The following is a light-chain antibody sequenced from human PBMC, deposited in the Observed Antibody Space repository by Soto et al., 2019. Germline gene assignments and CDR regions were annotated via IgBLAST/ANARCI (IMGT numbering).Light chain of an antibody. J-gene: IGKJ1*01. CDR2: GAS. CDR1: QSVTNSF. CDR3: QHYDTSPPWT. Sequence: EIVFTQSPGTLSLSPGDRATLSCRASQSVTNSFLAWYQQKPGQAPRLLIDGASSRAPGIPDRFSGSGSGTDFTLTISRLEPEDFAVYYCQHYDTSPPWTFGQGTKVDIK. V-gene: IGKV3-20*01.